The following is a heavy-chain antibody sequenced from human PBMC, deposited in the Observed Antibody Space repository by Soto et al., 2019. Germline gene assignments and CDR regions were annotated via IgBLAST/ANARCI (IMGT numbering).Heavy chain of an antibody. CDR3: ARLYGGNSGMDV. Sequence: EVQVVQYGAEVKKPGESLRISCKGSGYSFTSYWVTWVRQMPGKGLEWMGRIDPSDSYTNYNPPFQGHVTISVDKSISTAYLQWSRLKASDTAMYYCARLYGGNSGMDVWGQGTTVTVSS. D-gene: IGHD4-17*01. CDR1: GYSFTSYW. J-gene: IGHJ6*02. CDR2: IDPSDSYT. V-gene: IGHV5-10-1*01.